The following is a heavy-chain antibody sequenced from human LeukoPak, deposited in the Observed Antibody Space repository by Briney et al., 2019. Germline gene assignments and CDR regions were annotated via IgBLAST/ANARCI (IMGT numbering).Heavy chain of an antibody. J-gene: IGHJ5*02. V-gene: IGHV3-21*01. Sequence: PGGSLRLSCAASGFTFSSYSMNWVRQAPGKGLEWVSSISSSSSYIYYADSVKGRFTISRDNAKNSLYLQMNSLRAEDTAVYYCARVGRGSRSSWFDPWGQGTLVIVSS. D-gene: IGHD3-10*01. CDR2: ISSSSSYI. CDR3: ARVGRGSRSSWFDP. CDR1: GFTFSSYS.